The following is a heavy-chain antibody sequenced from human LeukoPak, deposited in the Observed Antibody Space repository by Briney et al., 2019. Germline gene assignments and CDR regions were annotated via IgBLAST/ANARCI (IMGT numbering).Heavy chain of an antibody. V-gene: IGHV4-61*02. D-gene: IGHD1-26*01. CDR1: GGSISSGSCY. CDR2: IYTSGGT. Sequence: SQTLSLTCTVSGGSISSGSCYWSWIRQPAGKGLEWIGRIYTSGGTNYNPSLNSGVTISVDTSKNHFSLKLSSVTAADTAVYYCARTPAGESDAFDIWGQGTMVTVSS. CDR3: ARTPAGESDAFDI. J-gene: IGHJ3*02.